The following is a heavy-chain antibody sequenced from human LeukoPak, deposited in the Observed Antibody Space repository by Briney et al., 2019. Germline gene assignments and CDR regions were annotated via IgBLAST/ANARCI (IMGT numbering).Heavy chain of an antibody. Sequence: PGGSLRLSCAASGFTFTSYAMHWVRQAPGKGLEWVSYIDFSGSTINYADSVEGRFTISRDNAKNSLYLQMNSLRAEDTAVYYCARGFGVAYYYYSMDVWGKGTTVTISS. CDR3: ARGFGVAYYYYSMDV. CDR1: GFTFTSYA. D-gene: IGHD3-3*01. J-gene: IGHJ6*03. CDR2: IDFSGSTI. V-gene: IGHV3-48*03.